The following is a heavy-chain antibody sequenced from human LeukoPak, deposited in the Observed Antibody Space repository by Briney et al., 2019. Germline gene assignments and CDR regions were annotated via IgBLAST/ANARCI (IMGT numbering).Heavy chain of an antibody. CDR3: ATYYYDSSGYYLDY. CDR2: VDPEDGET. CDR1: GYTFTDYY. D-gene: IGHD3-22*01. V-gene: IGHV1-69-2*01. Sequence: ASVKVSCKVSGYTFTDYYMHWVQQAPGKGLEWMGLVDPEDGETIYAEKFQGRVTITADTSTDTAYMELSSLRSEDTAVYYCATYYYDSSGYYLDYWGQGTLVTVSS. J-gene: IGHJ4*02.